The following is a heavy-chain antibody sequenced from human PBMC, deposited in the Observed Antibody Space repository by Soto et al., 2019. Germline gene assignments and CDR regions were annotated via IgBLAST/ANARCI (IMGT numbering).Heavy chain of an antibody. CDR2: INPIGGST. V-gene: IGHV1-46*01. Sequence: GASVKVSCKASGYTFTSYYMHWVRQAPGQGLEWMGIINPIGGSTSYAQKFQGRVTMTRDTFTSTVYMELSSLRSEDTAVYYCARYLVGAKDYYYGMDVWGQGTTVTVSS. CDR1: GYTFTSYY. CDR3: ARYLVGAKDYYYGMDV. D-gene: IGHD1-26*01. J-gene: IGHJ6*02.